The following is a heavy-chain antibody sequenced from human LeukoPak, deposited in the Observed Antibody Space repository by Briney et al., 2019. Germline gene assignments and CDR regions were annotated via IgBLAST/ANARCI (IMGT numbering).Heavy chain of an antibody. CDR2: IRYDGSNK. J-gene: IGHJ4*02. CDR1: GFTFSSYG. V-gene: IGHV3-30*02. Sequence: GGSLRFSCAASGFTFSSYGMHWVRQAPGKGLEWVAFIRYDGSNKYYADSVKGRFTISRDNSKNTLYLQMNSLRAEDTAVYYCAKGSGYYYDSSGYYLGYWGQGTLVTVSS. CDR3: AKGSGYYYDSSGYYLGY. D-gene: IGHD3-22*01.